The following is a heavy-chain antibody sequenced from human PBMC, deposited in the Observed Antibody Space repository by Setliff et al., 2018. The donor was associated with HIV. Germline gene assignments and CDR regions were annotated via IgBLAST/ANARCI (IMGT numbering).Heavy chain of an antibody. CDR2: IYHSGSA. CDR3: ANSQQLLKSAFDI. D-gene: IGHD6-13*01. V-gene: IGHV4-38-2*01. Sequence: SETLSLTCGVTDYSISSGFYWGWIRQPPGKGLEWIGSIYHSGSAYYNPSLKSRVTISVDTTKNQFSLKLTSVTAADTAMYHCANSQQLLKSAFDIWGQGTMVTVSS. CDR1: DYSISSGFY. J-gene: IGHJ3*02.